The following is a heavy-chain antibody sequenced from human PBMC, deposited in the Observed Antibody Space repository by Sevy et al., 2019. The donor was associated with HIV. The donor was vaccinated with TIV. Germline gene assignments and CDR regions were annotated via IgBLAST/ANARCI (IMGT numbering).Heavy chain of an antibody. J-gene: IGHJ4*02. Sequence: GGSLRLSCAASGFTFITYSLIWVRQPPGKGLEWLSFFGTAAVVTYYADSVKGRFTISRVNAKNSLYLQMNSLRDEDTAVYYCARCPGHYSIDYWGQGTLVTVSS. CDR1: GFTFITYS. V-gene: IGHV3-48*02. CDR2: FGTAAVVT. CDR3: ARCPGHYSIDY. D-gene: IGHD2-21*01.